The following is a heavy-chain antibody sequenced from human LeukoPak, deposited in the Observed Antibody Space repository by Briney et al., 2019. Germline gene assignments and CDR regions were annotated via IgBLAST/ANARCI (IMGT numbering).Heavy chain of an antibody. V-gene: IGHV4-61*02. J-gene: IGHJ6*02. CDR2: IYTSGST. CDR1: GGSISSGSYY. Sequence: PSQTLSLTCTVSGGSISSGSYYWSWIRQPAGKGLEWIGRIYTSGSTNYNPSLKSRVTISVDTSKNQFSLKLSSVTAADTAVYYCARVVASEIVVPAANYYYGMDVWGQGTTVTVSS. D-gene: IGHD2-2*01. CDR3: ARVVASEIVVPAANYYYGMDV.